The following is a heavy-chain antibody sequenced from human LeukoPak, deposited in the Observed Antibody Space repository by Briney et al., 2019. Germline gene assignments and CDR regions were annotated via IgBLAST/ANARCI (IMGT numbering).Heavy chain of an antibody. D-gene: IGHD3-10*01. CDR2: IRNKANSYAT. CDR3: ARHAASGGSGSSPLDY. Sequence: GGSLRLSCAASGFTFSGSAMHWVRQTSGKGLEWVGRIRNKANSYATAYAASVKGRFTISRDDSKNTAYLQMNSLKSEDTAVYYCARHAASGGSGSSPLDYWGQGTVVTVSS. CDR1: GFTFSGSA. V-gene: IGHV3-73*01. J-gene: IGHJ4*02.